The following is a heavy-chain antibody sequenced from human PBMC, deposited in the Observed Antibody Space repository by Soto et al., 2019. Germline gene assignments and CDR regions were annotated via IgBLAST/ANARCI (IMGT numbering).Heavy chain of an antibody. J-gene: IGHJ6*02. CDR2: INPNSGGT. D-gene: IGHD2-2*02. CDR3: ARDQVVVVPAVIRARYYGMHV. Sequence: SVKVSCKASGYTFTGYYMHWVRQAPGQGLEWMGWINPNSGGTNYAQKFQGRVTMTRDTSISTAYMELSRLRSDDTAVYYCARDQVVVVPAVIRARYYGMHVWGAGTTLT. V-gene: IGHV1-2*02. CDR1: GYTFTGYY.